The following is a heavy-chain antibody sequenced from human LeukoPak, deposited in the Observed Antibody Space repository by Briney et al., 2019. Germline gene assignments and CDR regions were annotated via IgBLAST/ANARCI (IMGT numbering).Heavy chain of an antibody. CDR3: TRLSYSSGSQDY. CDR2: IINIVNSYTT. V-gene: IGHV3-73*01. D-gene: IGHD6-19*01. Sequence: GGSLRLSCAASGFTFSGSAMHWVRQASGEGMEWVGPIINIVNSYTTTYAASVKGRSPISRDDPTNRACRPIDSLKTEDPAVYYCTRLSYSSGSQDYWGQGDPFTVSS. J-gene: IGHJ4*02. CDR1: GFTFSGSA.